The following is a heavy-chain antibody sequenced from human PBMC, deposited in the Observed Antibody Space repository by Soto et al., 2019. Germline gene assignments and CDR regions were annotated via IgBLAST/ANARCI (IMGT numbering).Heavy chain of an antibody. D-gene: IGHD3-9*01. J-gene: IGHJ4*02. CDR1: GYSFTTYC. CDR2: IYPGDSDT. CDR3: ARRRGLVGSFDY. V-gene: IGHV5-51*01. Sequence: PGESLKISCNGSGYSFTTYCLGWVRQVPGKGLEWMGIIYPGDSDTRYSPSFQGQVTISADKSISAAYLQWSSLKASDTAMYFCARRRGLVGSFDYWGRGTLVTVSS.